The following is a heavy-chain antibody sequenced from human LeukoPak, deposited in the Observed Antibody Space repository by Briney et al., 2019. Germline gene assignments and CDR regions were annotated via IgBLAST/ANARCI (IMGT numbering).Heavy chain of an antibody. CDR2: LSSSGST. Sequence: SETLSLTCTVSGGSISSSYWSWIRQPPGKGLEWIGYLSSSGSTNYNPSLKSRVTISVDTSNNQFSLKLTSVTAADAAVYYCARHLSWPTLGATWAFDYWGQGTLVTVSS. CDR1: GGSISSSY. CDR3: ARHLSWPTLGATWAFDY. J-gene: IGHJ4*02. V-gene: IGHV4-59*08. D-gene: IGHD1-26*01.